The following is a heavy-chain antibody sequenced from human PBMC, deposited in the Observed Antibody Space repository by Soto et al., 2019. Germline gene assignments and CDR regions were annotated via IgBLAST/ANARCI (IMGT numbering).Heavy chain of an antibody. J-gene: IGHJ3*01. D-gene: IGHD4-17*01. CDR1: GFSFSDNL. Sequence: QVQLVQSGAEVRKPGASVNISCRASGFSFSDNLINWVRQAPGQSLEWMGWINPDNGNTRYSQTLQGRVTISRHSSASLADVEVSDLTSEYTPFYSCARDIRSVSPRANDAFDVWGQGTMVTVSS. CDR3: ARDIRSVSPRANDAFDV. CDR2: INPDNGNT. V-gene: IGHV1-3*01.